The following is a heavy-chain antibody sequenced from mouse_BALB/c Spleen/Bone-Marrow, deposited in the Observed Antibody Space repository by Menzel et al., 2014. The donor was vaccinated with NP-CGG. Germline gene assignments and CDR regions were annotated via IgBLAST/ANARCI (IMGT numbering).Heavy chain of an antibody. Sequence: EVQRVESGGGLVQPGGSMKLSCVASGFTFSNYWINWVRQSPEKGLEWVAEIRLKSNNYATHYAESVKGRFTISRDDSKSSVYLQMNNLRAEDTGIYYCTRPFAYWGQGTLVTVSA. CDR3: TRPFAY. CDR1: GFTFSNYW. J-gene: IGHJ3*01. CDR2: IRLKSNNYAT. V-gene: IGHV6-6*02.